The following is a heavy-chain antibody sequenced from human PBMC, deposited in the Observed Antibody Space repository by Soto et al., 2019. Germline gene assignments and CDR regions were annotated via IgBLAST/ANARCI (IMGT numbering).Heavy chain of an antibody. CDR2: ISGTTSTI. V-gene: IGHV3-48*01. CDR1: GFTFSPSS. Sequence: PGGSLRLSCAASGFTFSPSSMNWVRQAPGKGLEWVSYISGTTSTIYYADSVKGRFTVSRDNAKNSLYLQMNSLRAEDTAVYYCARGTSWLDFWGQGTLVTVSS. D-gene: IGHD6-13*01. J-gene: IGHJ4*02. CDR3: ARGTSWLDF.